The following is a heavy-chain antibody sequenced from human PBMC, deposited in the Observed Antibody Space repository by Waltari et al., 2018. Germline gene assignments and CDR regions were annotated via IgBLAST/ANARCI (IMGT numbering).Heavy chain of an antibody. J-gene: IGHJ4*02. CDR2: IWYDGSNK. Sequence: QVQLVESGGGVVQPGRSLRLSCAASGFTFSSYGMHWVRQAPGKGLEWVAVIWYDGSNKYYADSVKGRFTISRDNSKNTLYLQMNSLRAEDTAVYYCARGSVAAAGTEWGQGTLVTVSS. CDR3: ARGSVAAAGTE. CDR1: GFTFSSYG. D-gene: IGHD6-13*01. V-gene: IGHV3-33*01.